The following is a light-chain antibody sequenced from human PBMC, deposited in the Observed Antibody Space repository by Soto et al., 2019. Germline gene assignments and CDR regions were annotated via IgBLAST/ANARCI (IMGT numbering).Light chain of an antibody. CDR3: STYTSSSTSYV. Sequence: QSVLTQPASVSGSPGQSITISCTGTSSDVGGYNYVSWYQQHPGKAPKLMIYDVSNRPSGVSNRFSGSKSGNTASLTISGRQHEDEDDYYCSTYTSSSTSYVFGAGTQLTVL. V-gene: IGLV2-14*01. CDR2: DVS. J-gene: IGLJ7*01. CDR1: SSDVGGYNY.